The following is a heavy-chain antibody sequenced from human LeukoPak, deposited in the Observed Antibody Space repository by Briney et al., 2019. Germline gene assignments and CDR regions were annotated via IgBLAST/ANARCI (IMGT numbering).Heavy chain of an antibody. CDR1: GFTFSSYA. V-gene: IGHV3-23*01. J-gene: IGHJ6*03. CDR3: AKGAARLLGYYYYMDV. Sequence: GGSLRLSCAASGFTFSSYAMSWVRQAPGKGLEWVSAISGSGGSTYYADSVKGRFTISRDNSKNTLYLQRNSLSAEDTAVYYCAKGAARLLGYYYYMDVWGKGTTVTVSS. CDR2: ISGSGGST. D-gene: IGHD6-6*01.